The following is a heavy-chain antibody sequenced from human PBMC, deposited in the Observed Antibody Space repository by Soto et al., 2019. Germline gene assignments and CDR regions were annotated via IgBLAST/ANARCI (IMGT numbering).Heavy chain of an antibody. CDR1: GFTFSSYA. CDR3: AKLSSVWYSSTGGY. Sequence: GGSLRLSCAASGFTFSSYAMSWVRQAPGKGLEWVSAISGSGGSTYYADSVKGRFTISRDNSKNTLYLQMNSLRAEDTAVYYCAKLSSVWYSSTGGYWGQGTLVTVSS. J-gene: IGHJ4*02. CDR2: ISGSGGST. D-gene: IGHD6-19*01. V-gene: IGHV3-23*01.